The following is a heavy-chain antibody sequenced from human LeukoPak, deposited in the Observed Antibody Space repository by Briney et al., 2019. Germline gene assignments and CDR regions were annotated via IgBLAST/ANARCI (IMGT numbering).Heavy chain of an antibody. V-gene: IGHV1-8*03. CDR1: GYTFTSYD. J-gene: IGHJ5*02. D-gene: IGHD3-3*01. CDR3: ARGRRITIFGVVLSGYNWFDP. Sequence: ASVKVSCKASGYTFTSYDINWVRQATGQGLEWMGWMNPNSGNTGYAQKFQGRVTITRNTSISTAYMELSSLRPEDTAVYYCARGRRITIFGVVLSGYNWFDPWGQGTLVTVSS. CDR2: MNPNSGNT.